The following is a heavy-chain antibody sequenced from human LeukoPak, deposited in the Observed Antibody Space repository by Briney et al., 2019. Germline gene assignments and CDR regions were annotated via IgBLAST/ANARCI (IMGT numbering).Heavy chain of an antibody. CDR3: AKQSLVIGYSSGWPTSHSDY. D-gene: IGHD6-19*01. CDR1: GFTFSSYA. J-gene: IGHJ4*02. V-gene: IGHV3-23*01. Sequence: QSGGSLRLSCAASGFTFSSYAMSWVRQAPGKGLEWVSAISGSGGSTYYADSVKGRFTISRDNSKNTLYLQMNSLRAEDTAVYYCAKQSLVIGYSSGWPTSHSDYWGQGTLVTVSS. CDR2: ISGSGGST.